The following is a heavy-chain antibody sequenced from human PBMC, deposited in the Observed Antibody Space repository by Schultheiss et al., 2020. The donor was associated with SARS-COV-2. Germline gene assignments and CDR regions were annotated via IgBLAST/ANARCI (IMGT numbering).Heavy chain of an antibody. CDR1: GGSISSGGYY. J-gene: IGHJ4*02. D-gene: IGHD2-15*01. CDR3: ARDPKVRGYFDC. Sequence: SETLSLTCTVSGGSISSGGYYWSWIRQHPGKGLEWIGYIYYSGSTNYNPSLKSRVTISVDTSKNQFSLKLSSVTAADTAVYYCARDPKVRGYFDCWGQGTLVTVSS. CDR2: IYYSGST. V-gene: IGHV4-61*08.